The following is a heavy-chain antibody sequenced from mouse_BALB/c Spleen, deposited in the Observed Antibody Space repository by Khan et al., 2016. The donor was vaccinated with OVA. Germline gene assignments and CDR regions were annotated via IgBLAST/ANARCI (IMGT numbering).Heavy chain of an antibody. CDR1: GYTFTDYI. CDR2: IYPGSGST. CDR3: ARSGYGRLGY. D-gene: IGHD1-1*01. V-gene: IGHV1-77*01. J-gene: IGHJ2*01. Sequence: QVQLQQSGPVLVKPGASVQMSCKASGYTFTDYIINWVRQRTGQGLEWIGQIYPGSGSTYYNEKLKGKATLTADNSSNTAYMQLRSLTSEDAAVYFCARSGYGRLGYWGQGTTLTVSS.